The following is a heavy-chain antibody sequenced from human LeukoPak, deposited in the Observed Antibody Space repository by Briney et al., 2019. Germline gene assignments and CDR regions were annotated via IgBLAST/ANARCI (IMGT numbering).Heavy chain of an antibody. J-gene: IGHJ5*02. CDR3: ARENGAYYYGSGSYFMSGWFDP. D-gene: IGHD3-10*01. CDR1: RGSVSSGRCY. Sequence: SETLSLTCTVSRGSVSSGRCYWGWIRQPPGKGLEWIASIYYSGNTYYNPSLKTRVTISVDTSKNQFSLKLSSVTAADTAVYYCARENGAYYYGSGSYFMSGWFDPWGQGTLVTVSS. V-gene: IGHV4-39*07. CDR2: IYYSGNT.